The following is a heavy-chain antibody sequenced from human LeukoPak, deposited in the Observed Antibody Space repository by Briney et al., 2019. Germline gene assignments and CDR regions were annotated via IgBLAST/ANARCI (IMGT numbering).Heavy chain of an antibody. D-gene: IGHD4-23*01. CDR3: AKDRYGGGYFDS. CDR1: KFTFSNYN. CDR2: IRSSGGTT. Sequence: PGGSLRLSCAASKFTFSNYNMNWVRQAPGKGLEWVSAIRSSGGTTYYADSVKGRFTISRDNSKNTLYLQMNSLRAEDTAVYYCAKDRYGGGYFDSWGQGTLVTVSS. V-gene: IGHV3-23*01. J-gene: IGHJ4*02.